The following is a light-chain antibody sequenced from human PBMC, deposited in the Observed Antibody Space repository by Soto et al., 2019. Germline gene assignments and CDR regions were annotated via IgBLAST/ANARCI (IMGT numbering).Light chain of an antibody. J-gene: IGLJ3*02. CDR2: DVS. Sequence: QSALTQPASVSGSPGQSITISCTGTSSDVGGYDFVSWYQQHPGKAPKLIIYDVSHRPSGVSDRFSGFKSGNSASLTISGLQAEDEADYYCSSYTNSSTRRVLGGGTKLTVL. V-gene: IGLV2-14*03. CDR1: SSDVGGYDF. CDR3: SSYTNSSTRRV.